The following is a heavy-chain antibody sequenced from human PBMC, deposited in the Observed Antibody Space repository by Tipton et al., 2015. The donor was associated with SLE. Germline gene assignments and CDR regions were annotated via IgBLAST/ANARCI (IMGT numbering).Heavy chain of an antibody. CDR1: GYSISSGYY. D-gene: IGHD3-3*01. Sequence: TLSLTCTVSGYSISSGYYWGWIRQPPGKGLEWIGSIYHSGSTYYNPSLKSRVTISVDTSKNQFSLKLSSVTAADTAVYYCARRLFLEWWYFDYWGQGTLVTVSS. CDR2: IYHSGST. CDR3: ARRLFLEWWYFDY. J-gene: IGHJ4*02. V-gene: IGHV4-38-2*02.